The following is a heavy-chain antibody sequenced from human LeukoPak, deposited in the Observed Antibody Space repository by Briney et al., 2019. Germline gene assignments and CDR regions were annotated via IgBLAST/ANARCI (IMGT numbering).Heavy chain of an antibody. V-gene: IGHV1-8*01. CDR2: MNPNSGNT. Sequence: VASVKVSCKASGYTFTSYDINWVRQATGQGLEWMGWMNPNSGNTGYAQKFQGRVTMTRNTSISTAYMELSSLRSEDTAVYYCARGATMVRGQRRYYFDYWGQGTLVTVSS. D-gene: IGHD3-10*01. CDR3: ARGATMVRGQRRYYFDY. J-gene: IGHJ4*02. CDR1: GYTFTSYD.